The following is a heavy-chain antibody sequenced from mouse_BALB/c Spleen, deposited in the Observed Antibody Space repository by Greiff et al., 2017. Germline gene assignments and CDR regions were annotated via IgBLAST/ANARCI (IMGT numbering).Heavy chain of an antibody. CDR1: GYTFTDYW. CDR2: IDTSDSYT. CDR3: ARGGYYAMDY. J-gene: IGHJ4*01. V-gene: IGHV1-69*01. Sequence: QVQLKQPGAELVMPGASVKMSCKASGYTFTDYWMHWVKQRPGQGLEWIGAIDTSDSYTSYNQKFKGKATLTVDESSSTAYMQLSSLTSEDSAVYYCARGGYYAMDYWGQGTSVTVSS.